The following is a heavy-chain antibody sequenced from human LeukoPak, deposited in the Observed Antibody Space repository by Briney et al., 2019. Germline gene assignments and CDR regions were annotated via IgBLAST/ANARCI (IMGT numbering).Heavy chain of an antibody. J-gene: IGHJ4*02. CDR3: AKDNSPIVGATTPSDY. Sequence: PGGSLRLSCAASGFTVSSNYMSWVRQAPGKGLEWVSVIYSGGSTYYADSVKGRFTISRDNSKNTLYLQMNSLRAEDTAVYYCAKDNSPIVGATTPSDYWGQGTLVTVSS. CDR2: IYSGGST. D-gene: IGHD1-26*01. V-gene: IGHV3-53*01. CDR1: GFTVSSNY.